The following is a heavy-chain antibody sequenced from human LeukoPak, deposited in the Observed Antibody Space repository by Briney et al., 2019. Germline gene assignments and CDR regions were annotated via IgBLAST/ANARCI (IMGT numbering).Heavy chain of an antibody. V-gene: IGHV4-34*01. CDR3: ARAPYYDFWSGYYRAFDI. CDR2: INHSGST. CDR1: GGSFSGYY. J-gene: IGHJ3*02. D-gene: IGHD3-3*01. Sequence: PSETLSLTCAVYGGSFSGYYWSWLRQPPGKGLEWIGEINHSGSTNYNPSPKSRVTISVDTSKNQFSLKRSSVTAADTAVYYCARAPYYDFWSGYYRAFDIWGQGTMVTVSS.